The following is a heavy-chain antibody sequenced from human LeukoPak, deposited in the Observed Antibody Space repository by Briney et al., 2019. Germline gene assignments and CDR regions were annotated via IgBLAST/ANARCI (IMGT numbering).Heavy chain of an antibody. CDR1: GFIFSSHG. D-gene: IGHD3-22*01. Sequence: PGGSLRLSCAASGFIFSSHGMNWVRQAPGKGLEWVSGISPSGDITYYADSVKGRFTISRDNSKNRVYLQMDSLRFEDAAVYYCAKDGGLYYYDSSGYFATWGQGTLVTVSS. CDR3: AKDGGLYYYDSSGYFAT. V-gene: IGHV3-23*01. J-gene: IGHJ5*02. CDR2: ISPSGDIT.